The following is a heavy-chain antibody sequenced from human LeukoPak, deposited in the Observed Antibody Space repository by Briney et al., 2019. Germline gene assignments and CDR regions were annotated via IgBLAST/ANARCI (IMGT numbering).Heavy chain of an antibody. Sequence: GGSLRLSCAASGFTFSDYYMSWIRQAPGKGLEWVSYISSSGSTIYYADSVRGRFTISRDNAKNSLYLQMNSLRAEDTAVYYCARGKFLQQLPFDYWGQGTLVTVSS. D-gene: IGHD6-13*01. CDR1: GFTFSDYY. CDR2: ISSSGSTI. V-gene: IGHV3-11*04. CDR3: ARGKFLQQLPFDY. J-gene: IGHJ4*02.